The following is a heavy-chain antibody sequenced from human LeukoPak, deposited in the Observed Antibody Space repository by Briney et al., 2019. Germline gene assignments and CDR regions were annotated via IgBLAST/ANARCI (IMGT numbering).Heavy chain of an antibody. CDR2: TSAGGGTT. J-gene: IGHJ4*02. CDR3: AKWIRDYYSDSSGHHSPDY. V-gene: IGHV3-23*01. Sequence: HPGGSLRLSCAASGFTFSSYAMSWVRQAPGKGLEWVSATSAGGGTTYYAASVKGRFTVSRDNSKNTLYLQMNSLRVEDTAVYYCAKWIRDYYSDSSGHHSPDYWGQGTLVTVSS. CDR1: GFTFSSYA. D-gene: IGHD3-22*01.